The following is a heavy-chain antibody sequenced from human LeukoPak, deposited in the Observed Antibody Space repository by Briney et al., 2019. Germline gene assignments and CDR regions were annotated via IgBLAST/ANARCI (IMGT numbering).Heavy chain of an antibody. CDR1: GFTFSSYG. D-gene: IGHD3-3*01. V-gene: IGHV3-33*06. Sequence: PGGSLRLSCAASGFTFSSYGMHWVRQAPGKGLEWVAVIWYDGSNKYYADSVKGRFTISRDNSKNTLYLQMNSLRAEDTAVYYCAKVGEITIFGVVEGAGYWGQGTLVTVSS. CDR3: AKVGEITIFGVVEGAGY. J-gene: IGHJ4*02. CDR2: IWYDGSNK.